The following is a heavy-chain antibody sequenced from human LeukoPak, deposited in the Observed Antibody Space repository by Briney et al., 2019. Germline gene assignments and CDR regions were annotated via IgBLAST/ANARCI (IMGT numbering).Heavy chain of an antibody. J-gene: IGHJ3*02. CDR1: GGTFSSYA. Sequence: SVKVSCKASGGTFSSYAISWVRQAPGQGLEWMGGIIPIFGTANYAQKFQGRVTITADESTSTAYMELSSLRSEDTAVYYCARGNDYYDSSVPLLMYAFDIWGQGTMVTVSS. CDR2: IIPIFGTA. CDR3: ARGNDYYDSSVPLLMYAFDI. D-gene: IGHD3-22*01. V-gene: IGHV1-69*13.